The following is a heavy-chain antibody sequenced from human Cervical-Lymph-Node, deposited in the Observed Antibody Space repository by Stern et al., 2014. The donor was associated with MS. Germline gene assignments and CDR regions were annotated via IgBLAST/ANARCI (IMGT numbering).Heavy chain of an antibody. CDR1: GFTFSDYA. CDR2: IVGSGGNT. D-gene: IGHD2-21*02. V-gene: IGHV3-23*04. Sequence: EVQLVESGGGLVQPGGSLRLSCAASGFTFSDYAMTWVRQAPGKGLEWVSSIVGSGGNTFYADSVKGRVSISRDNSKDIVSLQMNSLRADDTAVYHCAKGVRVTGAGYGVDFWGQGTSVIVSS. CDR3: AKGVRVTGAGYGVDF. J-gene: IGHJ6*02.